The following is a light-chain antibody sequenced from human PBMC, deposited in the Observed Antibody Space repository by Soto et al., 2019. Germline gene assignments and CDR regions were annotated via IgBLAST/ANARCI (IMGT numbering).Light chain of an antibody. CDR1: QSVSSSY. V-gene: IGKV3-20*01. J-gene: IGKJ4*01. CDR2: GAS. Sequence: EIVMAQSPATLSFSPGEGATLSCRSSQSVSSSYLAWYQQKPGQAPRLLIYGASSRATGIPDRFSGSGSGTDFTLTISRLEPEDFAVYYCQQYGSSPLTCGGGTKVDIK. CDR3: QQYGSSPLT.